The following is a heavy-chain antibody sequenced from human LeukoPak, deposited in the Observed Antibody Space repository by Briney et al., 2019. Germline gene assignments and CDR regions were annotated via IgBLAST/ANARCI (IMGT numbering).Heavy chain of an antibody. Sequence: PGGSLRLSCAASGFTFSTYAMHWVRQAPGKGLEWVAIIWSDGSDKYYADSVKGRFTISRDNSNNTLFLQMNSLRAEDTAVYYCARDGWIVTPRPHFDYWGQGTLVTVSS. CDR1: GFTFSTYA. CDR2: IWSDGSDK. V-gene: IGHV3-33*01. J-gene: IGHJ4*02. D-gene: IGHD2-2*03. CDR3: ARDGWIVTPRPHFDY.